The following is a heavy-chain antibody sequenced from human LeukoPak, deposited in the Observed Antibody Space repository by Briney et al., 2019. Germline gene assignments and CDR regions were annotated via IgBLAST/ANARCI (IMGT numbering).Heavy chain of an antibody. V-gene: IGHV3-21*01. CDR3: ARDRPCSGGSCYSGFDY. J-gene: IGHJ4*02. Sequence: GGSLRLFCAASGFTFSSYSMNCVRQAPGKGLEWVSSISSSSSNIYYADSVKGRFTISRDNAKNSLYLQMNSLRAEETAVYYCARDRPCSGGSCYSGFDYWGQGTLVTVSS. CDR1: GFTFSSYS. D-gene: IGHD2-15*01. CDR2: ISSSSSNI.